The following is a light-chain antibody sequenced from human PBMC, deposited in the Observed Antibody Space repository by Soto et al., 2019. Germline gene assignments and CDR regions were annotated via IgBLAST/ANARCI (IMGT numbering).Light chain of an antibody. V-gene: IGLV2-8*01. J-gene: IGLJ2*01. CDR3: SSYVGNNNLV. Sequence: QSALTQPPSASGSPGQSVTISCTGTSSDVGAYNYVSWYQQHPGKAPKLMIYEVNKRPSGVPDRFSGSKSGNTASLTVSGRQAEDEADYFCSSYVGNNNLVFGGGTQLTVL. CDR1: SSDVGAYNY. CDR2: EVN.